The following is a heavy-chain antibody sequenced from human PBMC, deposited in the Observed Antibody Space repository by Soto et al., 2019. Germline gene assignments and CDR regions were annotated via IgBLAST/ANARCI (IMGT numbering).Heavy chain of an antibody. D-gene: IGHD6-13*01. Sequence: QVQLVESGGGVVQPGRSLRLSCAASGFTFSSYGMHWVRQAPGKGLEWVAVISYDGSNKYYADSVKGRFTISRDNSKNTLYLQMNSLRAEDTAVYYCAKSTQPGAAAGTLGYWGQGTLVTVSS. CDR2: ISYDGSNK. CDR1: GFTFSSYG. V-gene: IGHV3-30*18. J-gene: IGHJ4*02. CDR3: AKSTQPGAAAGTLGY.